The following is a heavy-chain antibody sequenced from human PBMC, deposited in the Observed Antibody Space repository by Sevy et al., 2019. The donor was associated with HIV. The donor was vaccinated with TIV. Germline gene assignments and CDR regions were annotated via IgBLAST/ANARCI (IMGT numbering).Heavy chain of an antibody. J-gene: IGHJ6*02. CDR2: INHSGST. CDR3: ARGFRQLEGYYYGMDV. V-gene: IGHV4-34*01. Sequence: SETLSLTCAVYGGSFSGYYWSWIRQPPGKGLEWIGEINHSGSTNYNPSLKSRVTISVDTSKNQFSLKLSSVTAADTAVYYCARGFRQLEGYYYGMDVWGQGTTVTVSS. CDR1: GGSFSGYY. D-gene: IGHD6-13*01.